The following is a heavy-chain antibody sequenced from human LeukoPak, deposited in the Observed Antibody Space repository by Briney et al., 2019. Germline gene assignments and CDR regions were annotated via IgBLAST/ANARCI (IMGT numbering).Heavy chain of an antibody. D-gene: IGHD1-26*01. V-gene: IGHV4-4*07. Sequence: SETLSLTCTVSGGSMSNYYWSWIRQPAGKGLEWVGRIYTSGSTNYNPSLKSRVTMSLDTSKNQFSLKLSSVTAADTAVYYCARVGSDGSYFDYWGQGTLVTVSS. CDR1: GGSMSNYY. CDR2: IYTSGST. J-gene: IGHJ4*02. CDR3: ARVGSDGSYFDY.